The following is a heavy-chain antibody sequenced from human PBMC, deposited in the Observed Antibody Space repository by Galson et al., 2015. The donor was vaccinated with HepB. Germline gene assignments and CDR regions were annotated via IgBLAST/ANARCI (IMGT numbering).Heavy chain of an antibody. CDR1: GYTFTGYY. CDR2: INPNSGGT. Sequence: SVKVSCKASGYTFTGYYMHWVRQAPGQGLEWMGRINPNSGGTNYAQKFQGRVTMTRDTSISTAYMELSRLRSDDTAVYYCARMERSSGWYNGGDYWGQGTLVTVSS. V-gene: IGHV1-2*06. J-gene: IGHJ4*02. D-gene: IGHD6-19*01. CDR3: ARMERSSGWYNGGDY.